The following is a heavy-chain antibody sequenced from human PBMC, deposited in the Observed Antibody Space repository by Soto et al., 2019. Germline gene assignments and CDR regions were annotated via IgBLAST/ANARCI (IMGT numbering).Heavy chain of an antibody. CDR2: ISTSHGYT. V-gene: IGHV1-18*01. J-gene: IGHJ4*02. Sequence: ASVKVSCKAFGYTFTSYGITWVRQAPGQGLEWMGWISTSHGYTSYAQKVQGRVTMTRDTATSTAYMELRSLRSDDTAVYYCARVTGEWLRLPLGYWGQGTLVTVSS. CDR3: ARVTGEWLRLPLGY. CDR1: GYTFTSYG. D-gene: IGHD5-12*01.